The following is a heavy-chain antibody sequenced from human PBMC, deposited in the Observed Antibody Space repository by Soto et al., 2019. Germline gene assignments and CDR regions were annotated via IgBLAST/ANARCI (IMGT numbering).Heavy chain of an antibody. V-gene: IGHV1-69*06. CDR2: IIPIFGTA. J-gene: IGHJ6*02. CDR3: ARVSVAAYYYGMDV. D-gene: IGHD2-15*01. CDR1: GGTFSSYA. Sequence: VASVKVSCKASGGTFSSYAISWVRQAPGQGLEWMGGIIPIFGTANYAQKFQGRVTITADKSTSTAYMELSSLRSEDTAVYYCARVSVAAYYYGMDVWGQGTTVTVSS.